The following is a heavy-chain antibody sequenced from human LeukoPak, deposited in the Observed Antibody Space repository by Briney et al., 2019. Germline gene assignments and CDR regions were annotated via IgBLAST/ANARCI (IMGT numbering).Heavy chain of an antibody. V-gene: IGHV3-33*08. J-gene: IGHJ4*02. CDR2: IWYDGSKK. Sequence: GRSVRLSCAASGFTFSDYGMHWVRQAPGKGLEWVAVIWYDGSKKYYADSVKGRFTISRDNSKNILYLQMSSLSAEDTAVYYCATSSGGSDHDYFDYWGQGTLVTVSS. CDR3: ATSSGGSDHDYFDY. CDR1: GFTFSDYG. D-gene: IGHD1-26*01.